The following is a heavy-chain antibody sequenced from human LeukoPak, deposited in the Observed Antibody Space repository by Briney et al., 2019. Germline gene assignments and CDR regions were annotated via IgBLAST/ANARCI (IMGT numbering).Heavy chain of an antibody. Sequence: WETLSLTCTVSGGSISSYYWSWIRQPPAKGKEWVGFIYYSWSTNYNPCLTSRGPISVDTSKNQLSLKLSSVTAADTAVYYCARVGTYKSSSGWYDYWGQGTLVTVPS. CDR2: IYYSWST. D-gene: IGHD6-19*01. CDR1: GGSISSYY. CDR3: ARVGTYKSSSGWYDY. V-gene: IGHV4-59*01. J-gene: IGHJ4*02.